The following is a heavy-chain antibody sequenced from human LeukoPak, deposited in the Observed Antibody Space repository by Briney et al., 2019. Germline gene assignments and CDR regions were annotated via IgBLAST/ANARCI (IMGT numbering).Heavy chain of an antibody. CDR2: INSDGSST. CDR1: GFTFSSYW. Sequence: QPGGSLRLSCAASGFTFSSYWMHWLRHAPGRGPVWVSRINSDGSSTSYADSVKGRFTISRDNAKSTLYLQMNSLRVEDTAVYYCARDWWFDPWGQGTLVSVSS. CDR3: ARDWWFDP. V-gene: IGHV3-74*01. J-gene: IGHJ5*02.